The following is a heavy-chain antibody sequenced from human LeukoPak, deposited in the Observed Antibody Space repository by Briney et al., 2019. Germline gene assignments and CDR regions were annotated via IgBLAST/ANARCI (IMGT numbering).Heavy chain of an antibody. V-gene: IGHV4-39*01. D-gene: IGHD5-18*01. CDR1: GDSISSGYFY. CDR3: ARHNGYIYGSGQDYYYMDV. Sequence: SETVSLTCTVSGDSISSGYFYWGWTRQTPGNGLEWIATIYYTGSTKYNPSFKSRVSLTIDTSKNQMSLRLSFVTGADTAIYYCARHNGYIYGSGQDYYYMDVWGKGTAVTVSS. J-gene: IGHJ6*03. CDR2: IYYTGST.